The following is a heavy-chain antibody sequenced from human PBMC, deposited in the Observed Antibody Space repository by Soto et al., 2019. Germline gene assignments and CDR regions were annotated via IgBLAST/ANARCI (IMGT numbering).Heavy chain of an antibody. D-gene: IGHD6-19*01. J-gene: IGHJ6*02. Sequence: QVQLQESGPGLVKPSETLSLTCTVSGGSVSSGSYYWSWIRQPPGKGLEWIGYIYYSGSTNYNPSPRSRVTITVHTAKTQFSLKLSSVTAADTAVYYCARGIEGWYQGRYYYGMDVWGQGTTVTVSS. CDR2: IYYSGST. V-gene: IGHV4-61*01. CDR3: ARGIEGWYQGRYYYGMDV. CDR1: GGSVSSGSYY.